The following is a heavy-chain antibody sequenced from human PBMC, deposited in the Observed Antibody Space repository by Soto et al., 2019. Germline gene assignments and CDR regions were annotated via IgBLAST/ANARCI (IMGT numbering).Heavy chain of an antibody. CDR2: ISHDGSKI. Sequence: QVQLVESGGGVAQPGTSLRLSCAASGFSFSNYGMHWVRQAPGKGLEWVAVISHDGSKIFYADSVKGRLTISRDNSKNTLFVQMNSLRVEDTAVYYCAKARGSLQQLGPNDLDFWGQGVLVTVSS. J-gene: IGHJ4*02. D-gene: IGHD3-16*01. V-gene: IGHV3-30*18. CDR1: GFSFSNYG. CDR3: AKARGSLQQLGPNDLDF.